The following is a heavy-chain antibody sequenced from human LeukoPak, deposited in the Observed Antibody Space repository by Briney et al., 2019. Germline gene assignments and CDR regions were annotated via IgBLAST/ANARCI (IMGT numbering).Heavy chain of an antibody. CDR3: ATGGFYASV. Sequence: SETLSLTCTISCLSVNSYYWTWIRQPPGKGLEWIGYIHYTGTTNYNPSLKSRVIISVDTSKKQFSLKLTSVTAADTAVYSCATGGFYASVWGQGTLVTVSS. J-gene: IGHJ4*02. D-gene: IGHD3-10*01. V-gene: IGHV4-59*02. CDR2: IHYTGTT. CDR1: CLSVNSYY.